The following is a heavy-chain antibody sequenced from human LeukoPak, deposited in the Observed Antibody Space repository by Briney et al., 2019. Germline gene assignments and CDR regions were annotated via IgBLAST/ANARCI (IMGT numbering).Heavy chain of an antibody. CDR3: AKVGYYDSSGYWAPSAFDI. V-gene: IGHV3-9*01. J-gene: IGHJ3*02. Sequence: PGGSLRLSCAASGFTFDDYAMHWVRHAPGKGLEWVSGISWNSGSIGYADSVKGRFTISRDNAKNSLYLQMNSLRAEDTALYYCAKVGYYDSSGYWAPSAFDIWGQGTMVTVSS. CDR1: GFTFDDYA. D-gene: IGHD3-22*01. CDR2: ISWNSGSI.